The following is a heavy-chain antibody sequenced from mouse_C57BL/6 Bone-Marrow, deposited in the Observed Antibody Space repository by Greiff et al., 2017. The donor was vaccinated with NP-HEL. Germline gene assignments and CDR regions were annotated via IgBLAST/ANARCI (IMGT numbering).Heavy chain of an antibody. J-gene: IGHJ3*01. Sequence: EVMLVESGGGLVKPGGSLKLSCAASGFTFSSYAMSWVRQTPEKRLEWVATISDGGSYTYYPDNVKGRFTISRDNAKNNLYLQMSHLKSEDTAMYYCARQLLRIAYWGQGTLVTVSA. CDR1: GFTFSSYA. CDR3: ARQLLRIAY. D-gene: IGHD1-1*01. CDR2: ISDGGSYT. V-gene: IGHV5-4*03.